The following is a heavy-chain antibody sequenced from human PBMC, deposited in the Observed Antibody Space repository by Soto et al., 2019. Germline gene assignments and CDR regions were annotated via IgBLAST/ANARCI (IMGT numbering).Heavy chain of an antibody. J-gene: IGHJ4*02. Sequence: DVQLLESGGGLVQPGGSLRLSCAASGFTFSRFAMSWVRLAPGKGLEWVSGVGGNGASTYYADSVRGRFTISRDNSKNTLYLHMNGLRAEDTATYFCAKTSRFFGDLIDYFDSWGQGTLVTVSS. V-gene: IGHV3-23*01. CDR1: GFTFSRFA. CDR3: AKTSRFFGDLIDYFDS. CDR2: VGGNGAST. D-gene: IGHD2-21*02.